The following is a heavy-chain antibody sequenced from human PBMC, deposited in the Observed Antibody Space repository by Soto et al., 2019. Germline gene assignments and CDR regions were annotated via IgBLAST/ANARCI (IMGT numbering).Heavy chain of an antibody. V-gene: IGHV4-61*01. CDR3: ARTTAVPNTLRSRYFFDY. J-gene: IGHJ4*02. D-gene: IGHD4-17*01. CDR2: VYYSGTT. Sequence: SETLSLTCSVSGGSVSNKTYYWSWIRQPPGKRPEWIGYVYYSGTTNYNPYLKSRVTISVDLSKNQFSLRLSSVTTADPALYYCARTTAVPNTLRSRYFFDYWGQGTLVTVSS. CDR1: GGSVSNKTYY.